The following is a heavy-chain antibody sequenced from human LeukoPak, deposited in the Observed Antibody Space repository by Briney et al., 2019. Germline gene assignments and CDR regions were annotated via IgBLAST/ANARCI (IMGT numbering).Heavy chain of an antibody. J-gene: IGHJ3*02. CDR2: IYHSGST. CDR1: GGSISSGGYY. CDR3: ARGRASSRWLFILNAFDI. Sequence: PSETLSLTCTVSGGSISSGGYYWSWIRQPPGKGLEWIGYIYHSGSTYYNPSLKSRVTISVDTSKNQFSLKLSSVTAADTAVYYCARGRASSRWLFILNAFDIWGQGTMVTVSS. D-gene: IGHD3-22*01. V-gene: IGHV4-30-2*01.